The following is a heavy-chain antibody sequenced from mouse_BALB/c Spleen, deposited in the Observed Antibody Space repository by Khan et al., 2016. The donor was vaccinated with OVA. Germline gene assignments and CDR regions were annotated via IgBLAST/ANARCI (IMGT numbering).Heavy chain of an antibody. Sequence: EVKLLESGPGLVKPSQSLSLTCTVTGYSITSGYGWNWIRQFPGNKLEWMGYISYSGCTNYNPSLKSRISITRDTSKNQFFLQLNSVTTEDTATEYCARTARIKYWGQGTTLTVSS. D-gene: IGHD1-2*01. V-gene: IGHV3-2*02. CDR2: ISYSGCT. CDR1: GYSITSGYG. J-gene: IGHJ2*01. CDR3: ARTARIKY.